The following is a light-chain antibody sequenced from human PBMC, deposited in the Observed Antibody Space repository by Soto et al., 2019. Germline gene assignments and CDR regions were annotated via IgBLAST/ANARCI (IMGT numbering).Light chain of an antibody. CDR3: SSYGGSTTV. V-gene: IGLV2-23*02. CDR1: STDVGSSNL. CDR2: DVT. J-gene: IGLJ2*01. Sequence: QSALTQPASVSGSPGQSITLSCTGTSTDVGSSNLVSWYQQYPGKAPQLIIYDVTKRPSGVSNRFSGSQSGNTVSLTISGLQTEDEADYYCSSYGGSTTVFGGGTQLTVL.